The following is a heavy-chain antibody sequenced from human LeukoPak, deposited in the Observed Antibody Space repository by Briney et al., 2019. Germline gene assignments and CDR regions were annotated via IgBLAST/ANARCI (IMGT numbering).Heavy chain of an antibody. J-gene: IGHJ4*02. Sequence: ASVKVSCKASGLTLNSYAMNWVRQAPGKGLEWVSAITPSGGGTYYADSVKGRFTISRDDSKNTLYLQMNSLRAEDTAVYYCAKRLTTKTFDYWGQGTLVTVSS. CDR1: GLTLNSYA. V-gene: IGHV3-23*01. CDR2: ITPSGGGT. CDR3: AKRLTTKTFDY. D-gene: IGHD4-17*01.